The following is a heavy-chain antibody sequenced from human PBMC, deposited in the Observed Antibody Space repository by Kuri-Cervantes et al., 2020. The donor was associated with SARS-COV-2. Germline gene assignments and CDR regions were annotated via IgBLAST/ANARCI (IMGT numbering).Heavy chain of an antibody. J-gene: IGHJ6*02. CDR1: GFTFSSYE. V-gene: IGHV3-48*03. D-gene: IGHD3-3*01. CDR3: ARDSSRITFFGVVTRYGMDV. Sequence: GESLKISCAASGFTFSSYEMNWVRQAPGKGLEWVSYISSSGSTIYYADSVKGRFTISRDNAKNSLYLQMNSLRAEDTAVYYCARDSSRITFFGVVTRYGMDVWGQGTTVTVSS. CDR2: ISSSGSTI.